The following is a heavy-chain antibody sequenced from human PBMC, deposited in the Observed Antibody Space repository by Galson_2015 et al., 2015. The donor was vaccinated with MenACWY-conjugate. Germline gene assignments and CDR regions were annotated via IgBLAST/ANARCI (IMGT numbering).Heavy chain of an antibody. V-gene: IGHV3-7*03. Sequence: SLRLSCAASGFTFSSYWMSWVRQAPGKGLKWVANIKQDGSEKYYVDSVKGRFTISRDNAKNSLYLQMNSLRAEDTAVYYCARDNRRLLRYSPYGMDVWGQGTTVTVSS. D-gene: IGHD3-9*01. CDR3: ARDNRRLLRYSPYGMDV. CDR2: IKQDGSEK. CDR1: GFTFSSYW. J-gene: IGHJ6*02.